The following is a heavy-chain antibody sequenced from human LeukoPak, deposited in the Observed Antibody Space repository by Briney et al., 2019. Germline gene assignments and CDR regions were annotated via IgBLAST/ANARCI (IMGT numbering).Heavy chain of an antibody. CDR2: IYYSGST. V-gene: IGHV4-39*07. Sequence: PSETLSLTCTVSGDSISTSNSYWGWIRQPPGKGLEWIGSIYYSGSTYYNPSLKSRVTISVDTSKNQFSLKLSSVTAADTAVYYCARVPSIAARRFKYYFDYWGQGTLVTVSS. J-gene: IGHJ4*02. CDR3: ARVPSIAARRFKYYFDY. D-gene: IGHD6-6*01. CDR1: GDSISTSNSY.